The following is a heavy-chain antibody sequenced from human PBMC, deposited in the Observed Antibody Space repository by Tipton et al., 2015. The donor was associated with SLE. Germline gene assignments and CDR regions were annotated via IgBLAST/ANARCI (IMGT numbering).Heavy chain of an antibody. CDR1: GFTFSSHG. CDR3: ARDKSIFGAFDL. J-gene: IGHJ3*01. V-gene: IGHV3-33*08. D-gene: IGHD3-10*02. CDR2: IWHDGSNK. Sequence: SLRLSCVASGFTFSSHGMHWVRQAPGKGLEWVAVIWHDGSNKLYADSVKGRFSISRENSKDTLYLEMDSLRVDDTAVYYCARDKSIFGAFDLWGQGTLVTVSS.